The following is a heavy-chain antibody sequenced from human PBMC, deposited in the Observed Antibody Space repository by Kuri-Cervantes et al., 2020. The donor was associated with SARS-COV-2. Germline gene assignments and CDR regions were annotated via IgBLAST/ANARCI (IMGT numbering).Heavy chain of an antibody. V-gene: IGHV3-21*01. D-gene: IGHD3-3*01. CDR3: ARASGYDFWSGYNYYYYYMVV. J-gene: IGHJ6*03. Sequence: GGSLRLSCAASGFTFSSYSMNWVRQAPGKGLEWVSSISSSSSYIYYADSVKGRFTISRDNAKNSLYLQMNSLRAEDTAVYYCARASGYDFWSGYNYYYYYMVVWGKGTTVTVSS. CDR1: GFTFSSYS. CDR2: ISSSSSYI.